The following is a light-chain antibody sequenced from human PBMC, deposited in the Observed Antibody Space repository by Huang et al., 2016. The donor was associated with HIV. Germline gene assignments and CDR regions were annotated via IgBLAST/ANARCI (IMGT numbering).Light chain of an antibody. CDR2: EAS. CDR1: QSVRSY. V-gene: IGKV3-11*01. Sequence: EIVLTQSPATLSLSPGERATRSCRASQSVRSYLAWYQQKHGQAPRPLIYEASSRATGIPARFSGSGSGTDFTLTSSSREPEDFAVYYCQQRSNWRITFGGGTKVEIK. J-gene: IGKJ4*01. CDR3: QQRSNWRIT.